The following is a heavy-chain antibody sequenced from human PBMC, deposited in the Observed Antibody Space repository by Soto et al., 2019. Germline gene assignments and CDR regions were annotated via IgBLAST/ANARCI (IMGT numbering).Heavy chain of an antibody. CDR2: IKSKTDGGTS. D-gene: IGHD3-22*01. CDR1: GFIFSNAW. CDR3: TTDHPYNYDGTAYDH. V-gene: IGHV3-15*07. J-gene: IGHJ4*02. Sequence: GGSLRLSCAASGFIFSNAWMNWVRQAPGKGLKWVGRIKSKTDGGTSDYAAPVRCRVTISRVDSRNTVYLQMYSLKTEDTAVYYFTTDHPYNYDGTAYDHWGPGTLVTVPS.